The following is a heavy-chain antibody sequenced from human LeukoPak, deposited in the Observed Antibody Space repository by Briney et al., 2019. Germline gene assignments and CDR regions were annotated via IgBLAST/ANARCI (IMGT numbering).Heavy chain of an antibody. Sequence: GGSLRLSCAASGFTFSTYGMHWVRQAPGKGLEWVSGITGDATSTYYSDSVKGRFTISRDNSKNTLYLQMNSLRAEDTAIYFCAKVDSTPRNYWGQGTLVTVSS. CDR2: ITGDATST. CDR1: GFTFSTYG. D-gene: IGHD2-21*01. CDR3: AKVDSTPRNY. V-gene: IGHV3-23*01. J-gene: IGHJ4*02.